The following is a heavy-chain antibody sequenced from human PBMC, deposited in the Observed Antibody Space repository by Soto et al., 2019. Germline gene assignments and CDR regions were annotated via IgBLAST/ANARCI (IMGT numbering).Heavy chain of an antibody. CDR3: ARDGRAASGMDV. J-gene: IGHJ6*02. V-gene: IGHV4-59*11. CDR1: GGSISSHY. CDR2: IYYRGST. Sequence: VSGGSISSHYWSWVRQAPGKGLEWIGHIYYRGSTSYNPSLRSRSTISVETSNNQFSLKLNSVTTADTAVYYCARDGRAASGMDVWGQGTNVTVYS. D-gene: IGHD1-26*01.